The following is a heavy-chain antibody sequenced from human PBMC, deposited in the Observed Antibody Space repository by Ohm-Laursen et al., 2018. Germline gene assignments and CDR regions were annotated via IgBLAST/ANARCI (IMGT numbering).Heavy chain of an antibody. D-gene: IGHD1-26*01. Sequence: GSSVKVSCKASGYTFSDYYIHWVRQAPGQGLEWMGIINPSGGSTKYAQKFQGRVTMTRDTSTSTVYMELSSLRSEDTAVYFCARASRRWEVRTYFDTWGQGTLVTVSS. CDR3: ARASRRWEVRTYFDT. V-gene: IGHV1-46*01. CDR1: GYTFSDYY. J-gene: IGHJ4*02. CDR2: INPSGGST.